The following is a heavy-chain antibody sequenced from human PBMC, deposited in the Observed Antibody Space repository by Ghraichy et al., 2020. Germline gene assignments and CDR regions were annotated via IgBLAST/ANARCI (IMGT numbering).Heavy chain of an antibody. CDR2: INHSGST. J-gene: IGHJ5*02. CDR1: GGSFSGYY. Sequence: SETLSLTCAVYGGSFSGYYWSWIRQPPGKGLEWIGEINHSGSTNYNPSLKSRVTISVDTSKNQFSLKLSSVTAADTAVYYCARGDRSGYSPYWFDPWGQGTLVTVSS. CDR3: ARGDRSGYSPYWFDP. V-gene: IGHV4-34*01. D-gene: IGHD3-22*01.